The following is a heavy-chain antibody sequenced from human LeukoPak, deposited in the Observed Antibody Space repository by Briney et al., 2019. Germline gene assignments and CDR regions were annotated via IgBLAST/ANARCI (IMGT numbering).Heavy chain of an antibody. CDR1: GFTFSSYA. D-gene: IGHD5-12*01. CDR2: ISYDGSNK. CDR3: ARTSGYDYSYFDY. Sequence: PGGSLRLSCAASGFTFSSYAMHWVRQAPGKGPEWVAVISYDGSNKYYADSVKGRFTISRDNSKNTLYLQMNSLRAEDTAVYYCARTSGYDYSYFDYWGQGTLVTVSS. J-gene: IGHJ4*02. V-gene: IGHV3-30-3*01.